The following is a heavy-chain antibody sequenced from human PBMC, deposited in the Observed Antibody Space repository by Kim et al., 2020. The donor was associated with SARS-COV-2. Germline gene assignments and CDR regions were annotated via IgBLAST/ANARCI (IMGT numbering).Heavy chain of an antibody. CDR2: FDPEEGET. V-gene: IGHV1-24*01. D-gene: IGHD2-15*01. Sequence: ASVKVSCKVSGYTLTELSMHWVRQAPGKGLEWMGGFDPEEGETIYAQKFQGRVTMTEDTSTDTAYMELSSLRSEDTAVYYCATGRVAGPPAWFDPWGQGTLVTVSS. CDR3: ATGRVAGPPAWFDP. J-gene: IGHJ5*02. CDR1: GYTLTELS.